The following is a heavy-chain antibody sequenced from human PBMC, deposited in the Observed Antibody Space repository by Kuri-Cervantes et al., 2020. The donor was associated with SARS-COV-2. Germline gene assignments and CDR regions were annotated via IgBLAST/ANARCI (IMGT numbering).Heavy chain of an antibody. CDR2: INPDGSYT. J-gene: IGHJ4*02. D-gene: IGHD1-1*01. Sequence: ETLSLTCAASGFTFSGHWIHWVRQAPGKGLVWVSRINPDGSYTNNADSVKGRFTLSRDNAKNTLHLQMSSLRADDTAVYYCARDGHHWNFDYWGPGTLVTVSS. CDR3: ARDGHHWNFDY. CDR1: GFTFSGHW. V-gene: IGHV3-74*01.